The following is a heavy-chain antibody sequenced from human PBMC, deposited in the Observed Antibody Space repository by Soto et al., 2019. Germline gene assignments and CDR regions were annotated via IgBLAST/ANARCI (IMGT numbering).Heavy chain of an antibody. CDR1: GGSISSGGYF. V-gene: IGHV4-31*03. CDR3: ARSRWGYYDSSGLPIDY. D-gene: IGHD3-22*01. J-gene: IGHJ4*02. CDR2: IYYSGST. Sequence: SETLSLTCSVSGGSISSGGYFWSWIRQHPGKGLEWIGYIYYSGSTYYNPSLKSRVTISIDWSKNQFSLKLSSVTAADTAMYYCARSRWGYYDSSGLPIDYWGQGTLVTVSS.